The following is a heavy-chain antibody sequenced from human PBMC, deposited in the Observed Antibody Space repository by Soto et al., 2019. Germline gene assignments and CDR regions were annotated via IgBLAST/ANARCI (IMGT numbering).Heavy chain of an antibody. CDR3: ATLVPAPIKLFPRLGWFDP. CDR2: IIPITDTA. D-gene: IGHD2-2*02. V-gene: IGHV1-69*13. Sequence: GASVKVSCKASGGTFSSETITWVRQAPGQGLEWMGGIIPITDTANYAQNFQGRVTITADESTSTVYMELSSLRSEDTAVYYCATLVPAPIKLFPRLGWFDPWGQGTLVTVS. CDR1: GGTFSSET. J-gene: IGHJ5*02.